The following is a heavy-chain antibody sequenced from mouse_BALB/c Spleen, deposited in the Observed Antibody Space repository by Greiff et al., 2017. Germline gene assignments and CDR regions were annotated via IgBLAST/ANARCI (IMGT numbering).Heavy chain of an antibody. J-gene: IGHJ4*01. CDR1: GFTFSSYY. CDR2: INSNGGST. V-gene: IGHV5-6-2*01. Sequence: DVMLVESGGGLVKLGGSLKLSCAASGFTFSSYYMSWVRQTPEKRLELVAAINSNGGSTYYPDTVKGRFTISRDNAKNTLYLQMSSLKSEDTALYYCARHNGDAMDYWGQGTSVTVSS. CDR3: ARHNGDAMDY.